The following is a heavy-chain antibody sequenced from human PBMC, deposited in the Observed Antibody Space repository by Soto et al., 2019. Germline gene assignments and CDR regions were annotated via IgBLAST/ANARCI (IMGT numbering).Heavy chain of an antibody. CDR1: GFTFSSHW. CDR3: ARGDYYDSSGPFSDAFDI. Sequence: GGSLRLSCAASGFTFSSHWMSWVRQAPGKGLEWVANIKPDGSEKWYVDSVKGRFTISRDNAKNSVYLQMNSLRAEDTAVYYCARGDYYDSSGPFSDAFDIWGRGTMVTVSS. J-gene: IGHJ3*02. D-gene: IGHD3-22*01. CDR2: IKPDGSEK. V-gene: IGHV3-7*04.